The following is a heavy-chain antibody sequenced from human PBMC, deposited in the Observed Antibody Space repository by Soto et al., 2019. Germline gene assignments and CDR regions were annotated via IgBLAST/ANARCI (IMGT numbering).Heavy chain of an antibody. CDR2: ISGGGGST. CDR3: AKGNKVLIGSGWYYFDY. Sequence: EVQLLESGGGLVQPGGSLRLSCVASGFTFSSYAMSWVRQAPGKGLEWVSAISGGGGSTYYADSVKGRFTISRDNSKNTLYMQMNGLRADDTAVYYCAKGNKVLIGSGWYYFDYLGQGNLVTVFS. V-gene: IGHV3-23*01. J-gene: IGHJ4*02. CDR1: GFTFSSYA. D-gene: IGHD6-19*01.